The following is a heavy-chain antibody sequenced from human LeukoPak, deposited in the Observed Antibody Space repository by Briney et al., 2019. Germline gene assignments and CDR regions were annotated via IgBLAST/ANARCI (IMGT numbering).Heavy chain of an antibody. CDR3: AGGERATAAFDI. D-gene: IGHD1-26*01. CDR1: GYTFTSYG. Sequence: KPGAPVNVSCKASGYTFTSYGISWVRQAPGQGLEWMGWISAYNGNTNYAPQLKGRATMTADTFTSTAYMEIRTLRSDATPVYYCAGGERATAAFDIWGQGTMVTVSS. V-gene: IGHV1-18*01. CDR2: ISAYNGNT. J-gene: IGHJ3*02.